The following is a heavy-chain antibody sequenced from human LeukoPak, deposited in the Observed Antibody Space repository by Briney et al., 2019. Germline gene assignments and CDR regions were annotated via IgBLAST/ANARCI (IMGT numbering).Heavy chain of an antibody. CDR2: IYHSGST. V-gene: IGHV4-30-2*01. CDR1: GGSISSGGYY. Sequence: SETLSLTCTVSGGSISSGGYYWSWIRQPPGKGLEWIGYIYHSGSTYYNPSLKSRVTISVDRSKNQFSLKLSSVTAADTAVYYCASARDIVVVPAAEYFQHWGQGTLVTASS. CDR3: ASARDIVVVPAAEYFQH. J-gene: IGHJ1*01. D-gene: IGHD2-2*01.